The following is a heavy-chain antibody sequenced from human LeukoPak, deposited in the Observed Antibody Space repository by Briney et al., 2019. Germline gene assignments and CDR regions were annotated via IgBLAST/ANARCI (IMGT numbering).Heavy chain of an antibody. CDR3: ARGPLVWFGEPTYYFDY. V-gene: IGHV4-39*07. Sequence: PSETLSLTCTVSGGSISSSNYYWGWIRQPPGKGLEWIGNMYYSGSTYYNPSLKSRVTISVDTSKNQFSLKLSSVTAADTAVYYCARGPLVWFGEPTYYFDYWGQGTLVTVSS. J-gene: IGHJ4*02. D-gene: IGHD3-10*01. CDR1: GGSISSSNYY. CDR2: MYYSGST.